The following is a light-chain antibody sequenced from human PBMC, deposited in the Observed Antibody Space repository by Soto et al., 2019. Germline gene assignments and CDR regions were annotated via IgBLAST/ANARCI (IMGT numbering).Light chain of an antibody. CDR1: ESVSSN. J-gene: IGKJ5*01. Sequence: VMTQSPATLSVSPGERVTLPCRASESVSSNLAWYQQRPGQAPRLLIHGASTRATETPLRFRGSGSGTEFTLTISSLQSEDLAVYYCQQYNNWPPSIIFGPGTRLEIK. CDR3: QQYNNWPPSII. V-gene: IGKV3-15*01. CDR2: GAS.